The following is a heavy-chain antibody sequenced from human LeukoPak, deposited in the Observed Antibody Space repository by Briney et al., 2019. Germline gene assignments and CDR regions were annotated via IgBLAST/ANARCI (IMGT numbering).Heavy chain of an antibody. CDR3: ARITHYYDSSGTGEQFDY. D-gene: IGHD3-22*01. J-gene: IGHJ4*02. V-gene: IGHV4-39*07. CDR1: GGSISSYY. Sequence: PSETLSLTCTVSGGSISSYYWGWIRQPPGKGLEWIGSIYYSGSTYYNPSLKSRVTISVDTSKNQFSLKLSSVTAADTAVYYCARITHYYDSSGTGEQFDYWGQGTLVTVSS. CDR2: IYYSGST.